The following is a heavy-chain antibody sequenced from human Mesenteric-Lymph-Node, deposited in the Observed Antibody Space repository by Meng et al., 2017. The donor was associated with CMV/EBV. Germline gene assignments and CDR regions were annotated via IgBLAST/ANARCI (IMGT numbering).Heavy chain of an antibody. J-gene: IGHJ4*02. CDR2: INTNTGNP. V-gene: IGHV7-4-1*02. D-gene: IGHD3-10*01. CDR3: ARGRSTLWFGEPTLVY. CDR1: YTFTSYA. Sequence: YTFTSYAMNWVRQAPGQGLEWMGWINTNTGNPTYAPRFTALFVFSLDTSVSTAYLQISSLKAEDTAVYYCARGRSTLWFGEPTLVYWGQGTLVTVSS.